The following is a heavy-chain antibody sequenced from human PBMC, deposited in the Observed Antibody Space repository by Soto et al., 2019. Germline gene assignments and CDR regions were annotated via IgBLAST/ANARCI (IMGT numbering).Heavy chain of an antibody. D-gene: IGHD4-4*01. V-gene: IGHV1-24*01. CDR3: ATYYSNYVGDDY. J-gene: IGHJ4*02. CDR2: FDPEDGET. CDR1: GGTFSSYT. Sequence: GASVKVSCKASGGTFSSYTISWVRQAPGQGLEWMGGFDPEDGETIYAQKFQGRVTMTEDTSTDTAYMELSSLRSEDTAVYYCATYYSNYVGDDYWGQGTLVTVSS.